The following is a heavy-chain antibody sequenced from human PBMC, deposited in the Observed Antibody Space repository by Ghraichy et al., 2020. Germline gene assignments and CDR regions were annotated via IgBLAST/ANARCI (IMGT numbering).Heavy chain of an antibody. J-gene: IGHJ6*02. V-gene: IGHV3-53*04. CDR2: IYSGGST. CDR1: GFTVSSNY. Sequence: GGSLRLSCAASGFTVSSNYMSWVRQAPGKGLEWVSVIYSGGSTYYADSVKGRFTISRHNSKNTLYLQMNSLRAEDTAVYYCARGPNYDILTGRYNYYYYGMDVWGQGTTVTVSS. D-gene: IGHD3-9*01. CDR3: ARGPNYDILTGRYNYYYYGMDV.